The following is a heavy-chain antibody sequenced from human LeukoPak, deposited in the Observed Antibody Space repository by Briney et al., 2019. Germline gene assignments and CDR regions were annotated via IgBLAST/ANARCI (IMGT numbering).Heavy chain of an antibody. J-gene: IGHJ4*02. D-gene: IGHD3-22*01. CDR2: ISSSGNTM. Sequence: PGGSLRLSCAASGFTFDTYSMNWVRQAPGKGLEWVSYISSSGNTMYYADSVKGRFTISRDNAKSSLYLQMNSLRAEDTAVYYCARDTYYGSSGRRSVFDYWGQGTLVTVSS. CDR1: GFTFDTYS. CDR3: ARDTYYGSSGRRSVFDY. V-gene: IGHV3-48*04.